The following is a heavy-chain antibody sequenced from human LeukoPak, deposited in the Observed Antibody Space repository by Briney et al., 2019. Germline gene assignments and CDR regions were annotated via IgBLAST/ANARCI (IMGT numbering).Heavy chain of an antibody. CDR3: ARGAGSSWIIYNY. CDR1: GYTFTSYD. V-gene: IGHV1-8*01. D-gene: IGHD6-13*01. Sequence: ASVNVSCKASGYTFTSYDINWVRQATGQGREWMGWMNPNSGNTGYAQKFQGRVTMTRNTSISTAYMELSNLRSEDTAVYYCARGAGSSWIIYNYWGQGTLVTVSS. J-gene: IGHJ4*02. CDR2: MNPNSGNT.